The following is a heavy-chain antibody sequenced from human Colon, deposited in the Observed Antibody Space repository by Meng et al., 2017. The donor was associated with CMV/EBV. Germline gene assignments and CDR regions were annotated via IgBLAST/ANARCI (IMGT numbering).Heavy chain of an antibody. J-gene: IGHJ4*02. CDR3: ARDLTNKWFYY. CDR1: GAPISSGSHS. V-gene: IGHV4-39*07. D-gene: IGHD1-26*01. CDR2: MYFSGIA. Sequence: LQLRASGPGLVKPAETLSLTCTASGAPISSGSHSWAWFRQPPGKRLEWIGSMYFSGIADYNPSLKSRVTISLHATQKQFSLRLTSVTAADSAVYFCARDLTNKWFYYWGQGTLVTVSS.